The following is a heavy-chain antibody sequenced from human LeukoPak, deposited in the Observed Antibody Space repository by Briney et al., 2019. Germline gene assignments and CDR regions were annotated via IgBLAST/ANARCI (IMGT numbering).Heavy chain of an antibody. D-gene: IGHD2-8*01. J-gene: IGHJ4*02. Sequence: PSETLSLTCTVSGGSISSSSYYWGWIRQPPGKELEWIGSIYYSGSTYYNPSLKSRVTISVDTSKNQFSLKLSSVTAADTAVYYCHYYCTNGVCSPFDYWGQGTLVTVSS. CDR3: HYYCTNGVCSPFDY. V-gene: IGHV4-39*01. CDR2: IYYSGST. CDR1: GGSISSSSYY.